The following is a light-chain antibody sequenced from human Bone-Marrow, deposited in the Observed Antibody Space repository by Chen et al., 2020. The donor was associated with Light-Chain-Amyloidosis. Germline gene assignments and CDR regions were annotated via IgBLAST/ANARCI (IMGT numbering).Light chain of an antibody. V-gene: IGLV2-14*01. CDR3: SSSTMTSTLG. Sequence: QSALTQPASVSGSPGQSITISCTGTSSDVGGDNHVSWYQQHPDKAPKLMIYAVPNRPSWVPARFSGSKSDSTASLTISGLQTEDEAGYFGSSSTMTSTLGFGSGTRVTVL. CDR2: AVP. CDR1: SSDVGGDNH. J-gene: IGLJ1*01.